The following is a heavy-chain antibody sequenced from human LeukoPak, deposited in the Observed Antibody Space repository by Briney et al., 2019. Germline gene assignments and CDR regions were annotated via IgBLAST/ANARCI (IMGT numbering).Heavy chain of an antibody. D-gene: IGHD3-9*01. V-gene: IGHV4-34*01. CDR2: INHSGST. Sequence: PSETLSLTCAVYGGSFSGYYWSWIRQPPGKGLEWIGEINHSGSTNYNPSLKSRVTISVDTSKNQFSLKLSSVTAADTAVYYCARGFSRYFDWLLPRNPSFDYWGQGTLVTVSS. CDR3: ARGFSRYFDWLLPRNPSFDY. CDR1: GGSFSGYY. J-gene: IGHJ4*02.